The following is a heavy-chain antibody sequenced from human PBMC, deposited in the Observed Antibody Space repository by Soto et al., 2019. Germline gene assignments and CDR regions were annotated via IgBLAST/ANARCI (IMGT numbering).Heavy chain of an antibody. D-gene: IGHD4-17*01. CDR2: IWYDGSNK. Sequence: QVQLVESGGGVVQPGRSLRLSCAASGFTFSSYGMHWVRQAPGKGLEWVAVIWYDGSNKYYADSVKGRFTISRDNSKNPMYLQRTSLRAEYTAVYYCARDYYGDYVAWFDPWGQGTLVTVSS. CDR1: GFTFSSYG. V-gene: IGHV3-33*01. CDR3: ARDYYGDYVAWFDP. J-gene: IGHJ5*02.